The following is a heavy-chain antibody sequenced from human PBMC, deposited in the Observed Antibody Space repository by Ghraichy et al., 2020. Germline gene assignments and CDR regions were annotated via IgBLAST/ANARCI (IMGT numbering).Heavy chain of an antibody. V-gene: IGHV3-74*01. D-gene: IGHD6-13*01. J-gene: IGHJ4*02. CDR1: GFTFSGYW. CDR3: ARDPAERGYSRFDS. CDR2: IKSDGSSI. Sequence: GESLNISCAASGFTFSGYWMHWVRQAPGKGPVWVSRIKSDGSSIIYADSVKGRFTVSRDNAKNTLYLQMNSLRAEDTAVYYCARDPAERGYSRFDSWGQGTLVTVSS.